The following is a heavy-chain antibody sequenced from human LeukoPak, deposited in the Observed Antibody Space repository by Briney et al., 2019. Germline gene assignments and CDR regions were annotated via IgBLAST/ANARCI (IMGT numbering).Heavy chain of an antibody. J-gene: IGHJ6*03. D-gene: IGHD6-13*01. CDR2: INPNSGGT. CDR3: ARESGSSWPYYYYMDV. V-gene: IGHV1-2*02. CDR1: GYTFTGYY. Sequence: ASVKVSCKASGYTFTGYYMHWVRQAPGQGLEWMGWINPNSGGTNYAQKFQGRVTMTRDTSISTAYMELSRLRSDDTAVYYCARESGSSWPYYYYMDVWGKGTTVTVSS.